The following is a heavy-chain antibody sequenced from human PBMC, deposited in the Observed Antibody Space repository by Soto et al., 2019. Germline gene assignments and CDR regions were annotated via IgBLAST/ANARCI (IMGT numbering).Heavy chain of an antibody. CDR1: GGSISNYY. CDR2: VYYSGNT. CDR3: AREVDTDMGGLGFYDAFDI. D-gene: IGHD5-18*01. J-gene: IGHJ3*02. V-gene: IGHV4-59*01. Sequence: SETLSLTCTVSGGSISNYYWSWIRQTPGKGLEWIGYVYYSGNTNYNPSLKNRVSVSVDMSKNQFSLKLSSVTAADTAMYYCAREVDTDMGGLGFYDAFDIWGPVTMVTVSS.